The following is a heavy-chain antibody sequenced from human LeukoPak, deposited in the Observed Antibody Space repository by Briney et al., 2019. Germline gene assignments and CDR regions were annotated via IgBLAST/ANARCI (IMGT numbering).Heavy chain of an antibody. CDR3: ATSVLYGSGSYLPY. D-gene: IGHD3-10*01. V-gene: IGHV1-2*02. Sequence: ASVKVSCKASGYTFTGYYMHWVRQAPGQGLEWMGWINPNSGGTNYAQKFQGRVTMTEDTSTDTAYMELSSLRSEDTAVYYCATSVLYGSGSYLPYWGQGTLVTVSS. CDR2: INPNSGGT. CDR1: GYTFTGYY. J-gene: IGHJ4*02.